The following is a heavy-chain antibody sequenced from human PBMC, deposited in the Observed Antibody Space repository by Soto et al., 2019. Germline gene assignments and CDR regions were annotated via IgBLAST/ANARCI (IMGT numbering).Heavy chain of an antibody. CDR1: GYTFTSYG. J-gene: IGHJ4*02. Sequence: GASVKVSCKASGYTFTSYGISWVRQAPGQGLEWMGWISAYNGNTNYAQKLQGRVTMTTDTSTSTAYMELRSLRSDDTAVYYCARPLGIVGATSYLDYWGQGTLVTVSS. CDR2: ISAYNGNT. D-gene: IGHD1-26*01. V-gene: IGHV1-18*01. CDR3: ARPLGIVGATSYLDY.